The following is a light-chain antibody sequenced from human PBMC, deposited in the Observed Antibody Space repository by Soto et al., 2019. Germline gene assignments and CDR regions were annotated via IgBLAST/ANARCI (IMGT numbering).Light chain of an antibody. V-gene: IGLV4-69*01. CDR2: LNSDGSH. J-gene: IGLJ3*02. CDR3: QTWGTGIGV. CDR1: SGHSSYA. Sequence: QPVLTQSPSASASLGASVKLTCTLSSGHSSYAIAWHQQQPEKGPRYLMKLNSDGSHSKGDGTPDRFSGSSSGAERYLTISSLQSEEEADYYCQTWGTGIGVFGGGTQLTVL.